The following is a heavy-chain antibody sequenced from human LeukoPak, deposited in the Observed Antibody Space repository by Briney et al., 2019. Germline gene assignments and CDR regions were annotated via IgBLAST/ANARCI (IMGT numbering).Heavy chain of an antibody. J-gene: IGHJ4*02. V-gene: IGHV4-34*01. CDR3: ARGAGGSGSYPRFDY. D-gene: IGHD3-10*01. CDR1: GGSFSGYY. Sequence: SETLSLTCAVYGGSFSGYYWSWIRQPPGKGLEWIGEINHSGSTNYNPSLKSRVTISVDTSKNQFSLKLSSVTAADTAVHYCARGAGGSGSYPRFDYWGQGTLVTVSS. CDR2: INHSGST.